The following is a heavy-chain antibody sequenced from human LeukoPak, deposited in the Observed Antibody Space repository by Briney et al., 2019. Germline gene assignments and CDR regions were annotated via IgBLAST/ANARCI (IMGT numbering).Heavy chain of an antibody. Sequence: SETLSLTCAVSGGSISSSNWWSWVRQPPGKGLEWIGEIYHSGSTNYNPSLKSRVTISVDTSKNQFSLKLSSVTAADTAVYYCARTPTFWSGYYRGFYFDYWGQGTLVTVSS. D-gene: IGHD3-3*01. CDR2: IYHSGST. CDR1: GGSISSSNW. CDR3: ARTPTFWSGYYRGFYFDY. V-gene: IGHV4-4*02. J-gene: IGHJ4*02.